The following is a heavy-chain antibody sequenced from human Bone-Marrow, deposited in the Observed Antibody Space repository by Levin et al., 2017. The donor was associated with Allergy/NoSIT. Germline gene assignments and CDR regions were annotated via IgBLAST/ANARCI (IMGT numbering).Heavy chain of an antibody. CDR3: VSDPPGRERDAFDI. V-gene: IGHV1-18*01. D-gene: IGHD1-26*01. CDR1: GYTFDNYG. J-gene: IGHJ3*02. CDR2: IRADNGDT. Sequence: ASVKVSCKASGYTFDNYGVTWVRQAPGQGLEWMGWIRADNGDTTYAQKFQGRITMTTDTSTSTVYMELRSLRSDDTAVYYCVSDPPGRERDAFDIWGQGAMVTVSP.